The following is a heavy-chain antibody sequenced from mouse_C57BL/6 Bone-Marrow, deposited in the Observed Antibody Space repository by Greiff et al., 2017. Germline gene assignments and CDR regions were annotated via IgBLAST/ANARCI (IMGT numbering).Heavy chain of an antibody. D-gene: IGHD6-1*01. CDR1: GFSLSTSGMG. J-gene: IGHJ1*03. CDR3: ARSPPSSGYFDV. Sequence: QVTLKVSGPGLLQSSQTLSLTCSFSGFSLSTSGMGVSWIRQPSGKGLEWLAHIYWDDDKRYNPSLKSRLTISKDTSRNQVFLKITSVDTADTATYYCARSPPSSGYFDVWGTGTTVTVSS. CDR2: IYWDDDK. V-gene: IGHV8-12*01.